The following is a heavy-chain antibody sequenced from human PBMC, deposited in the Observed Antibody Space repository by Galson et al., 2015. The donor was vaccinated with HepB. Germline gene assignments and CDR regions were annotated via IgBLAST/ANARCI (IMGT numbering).Heavy chain of an antibody. CDR2: ISGSGGST. Sequence: LRLSCAASGFTFSSYAMSWVRQAPGKGLEWVSAISGSGGSTYYADSVKGRFTISRDNSKNTLYLQMNSLRAEDTAVYYCAKDSRLTFGGVQITPYYYYGMDVWGQGTTVTVSS. V-gene: IGHV3-23*01. D-gene: IGHD3-16*01. CDR1: GFTFSSYA. J-gene: IGHJ6*02. CDR3: AKDSRLTFGGVQITPYYYYGMDV.